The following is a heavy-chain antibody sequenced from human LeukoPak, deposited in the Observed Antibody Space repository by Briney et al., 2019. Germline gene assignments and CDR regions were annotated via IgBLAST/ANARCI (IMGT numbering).Heavy chain of an antibody. Sequence: PSETLSLTCAVYGGSFSGYYWSWIRQPPGKGLEWIGEINHSGSTNYNPSLKSRVTISVDTSKNQFSLKLSSVTAADTAVYYCARSRSYYGSGSYYNPYYYYMDVWGEGTTVTVSS. CDR2: INHSGST. J-gene: IGHJ6*03. V-gene: IGHV4-34*01. D-gene: IGHD3-10*01. CDR3: ARSRSYYGSGSYYNPYYYYMDV. CDR1: GGSFSGYY.